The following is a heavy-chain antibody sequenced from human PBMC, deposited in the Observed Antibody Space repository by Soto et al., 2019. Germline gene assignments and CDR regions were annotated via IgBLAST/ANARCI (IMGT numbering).Heavy chain of an antibody. D-gene: IGHD3-22*01. CDR3: ARDVGNYYDSSGTHKNWFDP. CDR1: GGSISSGGYY. V-gene: IGHV4-31*03. J-gene: IGHJ5*02. CDR2: IYYSGST. Sequence: SSETLSLTCTVSGGSISSGGYYWSWIRQHPGKGLEWIGYIYYSGSTYYNPSLKSRVTISVDTSKNQFSLKLSSVTAADTAVYYCARDVGNYYDSSGTHKNWFDPWGQGTLGTVSS.